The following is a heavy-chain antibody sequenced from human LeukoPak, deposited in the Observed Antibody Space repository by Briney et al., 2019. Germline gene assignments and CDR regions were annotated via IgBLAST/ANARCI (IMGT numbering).Heavy chain of an antibody. Sequence: SETLSLTCTVSGGSISSYYWSWFRQPAGKGLEWIGRIYITGSTNYNPSLKSRVTMSVDTSKSQFSLKLSSVTAADTAVYYYARHIYCSSTSCYFEYYFDYWGQGTLVTVSS. J-gene: IGHJ4*02. V-gene: IGHV4-4*07. CDR3: ARHIYCSSTSCYFEYYFDY. D-gene: IGHD2-2*01. CDR2: IYITGST. CDR1: GGSISSYY.